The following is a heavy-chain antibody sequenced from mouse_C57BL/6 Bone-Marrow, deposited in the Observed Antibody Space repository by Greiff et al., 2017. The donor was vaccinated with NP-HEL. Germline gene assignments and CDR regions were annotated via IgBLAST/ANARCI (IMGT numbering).Heavy chain of an antibody. J-gene: IGHJ3*01. Sequence: DVQLVESGGGLVQPGGSLSLSCAASGFTFTDYYMSWVRQPPGKALEWLGFIRNKANGYTTEYSASVKGRFTISRDNSQSILYLQMNALRAEDSATYYCARYDYGSSYGWFAYWGQGTLVTVSA. D-gene: IGHD1-1*01. CDR3: ARYDYGSSYGWFAY. CDR2: IRNKANGYTT. CDR1: GFTFTDYY. V-gene: IGHV7-3*01.